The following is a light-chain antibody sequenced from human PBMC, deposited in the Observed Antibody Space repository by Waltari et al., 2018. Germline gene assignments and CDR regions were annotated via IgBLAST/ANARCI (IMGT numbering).Light chain of an antibody. Sequence: QSALTQPASVSGSPGQSITISFSGTSSAIVGYKLFSWYQQHPGRAPKPLVYEGSKRPSGVSSRFSGAKSGNTASLTISGLQAEDEANYYCCSFASPNTVIFGGGTKLTVL. CDR3: CSFASPNTVI. CDR2: EGS. V-gene: IGLV2-23*03. J-gene: IGLJ2*01. CDR1: SSAIVGYKL.